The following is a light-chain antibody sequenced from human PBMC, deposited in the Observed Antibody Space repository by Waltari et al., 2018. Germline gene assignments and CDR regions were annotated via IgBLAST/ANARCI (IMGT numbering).Light chain of an antibody. V-gene: IGLV10-54*01. CDR3: SAWDSSLSAVV. CDR1: SNNVGNQG. J-gene: IGLJ2*01. Sequence: QAGLTQPPSVSKGLRQTATLTCTGNSNNVGNQGAAWLQQHQGHPPKLLSYRNNNRPSGISERLSASRSGNTASLTITGLQPEDEADYYCSAWDSSLSAVVFGGGTKLNVL. CDR2: RNN.